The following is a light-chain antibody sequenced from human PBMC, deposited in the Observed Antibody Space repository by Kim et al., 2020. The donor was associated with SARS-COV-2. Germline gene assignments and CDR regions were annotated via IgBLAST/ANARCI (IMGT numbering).Light chain of an antibody. CDR1: SSDVGRYNY. Sequence: QSALTQPPSASGSPGQSVTISCTGTSSDVGRYNYVSWYQQYPGKAPKLLIYEVSKRPSGVPDRFSGSKSGDTASLTVSGLQAEDEADYYCNSFAGINNMVFGGGTQLTVL. V-gene: IGLV2-8*01. CDR2: EVS. J-gene: IGLJ3*02. CDR3: NSFAGINNMV.